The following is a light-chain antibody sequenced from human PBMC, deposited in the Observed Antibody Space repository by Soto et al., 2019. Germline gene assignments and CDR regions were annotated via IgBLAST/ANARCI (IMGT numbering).Light chain of an antibody. CDR3: ASYTSSSTSVI. CDR1: SSNIGSNT. CDR2: SNN. J-gene: IGLJ2*01. Sequence: QSVLTQPPSASGTPGQRVTISCSGSSSNIGSNTVNWYQQLPGTAPKLLIYSNNYRPSGVPDRFSGSKSGTSASLAISGLQSEDEADYYCASYTSSSTSVIFGRGTKLTVL. V-gene: IGLV1-44*01.